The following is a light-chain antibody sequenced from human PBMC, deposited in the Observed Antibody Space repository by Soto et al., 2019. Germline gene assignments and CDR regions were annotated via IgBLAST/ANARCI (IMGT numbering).Light chain of an antibody. CDR1: QGISSY. J-gene: IGKJ5*01. Sequence: DIQLTQSPASRSASLVDIVSITCRVSQGISSYLNWYRQKPGKVPKLLIYSASNLQSGVPSRFSGSGSGTDFTLTISSLQPEDFATYYCQQSYSTLLTFGQGTRLEI. CDR3: QQSYSTLLT. V-gene: IGKV1-39*01. CDR2: SAS.